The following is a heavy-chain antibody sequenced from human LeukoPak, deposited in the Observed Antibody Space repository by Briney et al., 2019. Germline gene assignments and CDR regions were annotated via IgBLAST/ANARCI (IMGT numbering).Heavy chain of an antibody. Sequence: GGSLRLSCAASGFTFSSYAMSWVRQAPGKGLEWVSAISGSGGSTYYADSVKGRFTISRDNSKNTLYLQMNSLRAEDTAVYYCAKSGIAARAYYYGMDVWGQGTTVTVSS. V-gene: IGHV3-23*01. J-gene: IGHJ6*02. CDR2: ISGSGGST. D-gene: IGHD6-13*01. CDR3: AKSGIAARAYYYGMDV. CDR1: GFTFSSYA.